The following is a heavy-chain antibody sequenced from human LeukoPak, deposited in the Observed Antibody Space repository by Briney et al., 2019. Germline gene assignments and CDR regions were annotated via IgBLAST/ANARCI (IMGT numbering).Heavy chain of an antibody. J-gene: IGHJ4*02. Sequence: GGSLRLSCAASGFTVSSYYMTWVRQAPGKGLEWVSIIYSGDSADYADSVKGRFTISRDKSKNTLDLQMNSLRAEDTAVYYCAREGAYYSDGTGYPEYWGQGTLVTVSS. V-gene: IGHV3-66*01. D-gene: IGHD3-22*01. CDR1: GFTVSSYY. CDR3: AREGAYYSDGTGYPEY. CDR2: IYSGDSA.